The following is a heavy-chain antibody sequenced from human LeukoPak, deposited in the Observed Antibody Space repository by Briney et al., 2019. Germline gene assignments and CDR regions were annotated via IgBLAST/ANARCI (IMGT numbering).Heavy chain of an antibody. Sequence: GGTLSLSCAASGFTFSDYYMRWMRQAPAKGVEWVSYISSSSSYTNYADAVQGRFTMTRDNAKNSLYLEMTSLRAEDTAVYYCARDWFEWGVGAFDIWGQGTMVTVSS. CDR1: GFTFSDYY. V-gene: IGHV3-11*06. CDR3: ARDWFEWGVGAFDI. CDR2: ISSSSSYT. D-gene: IGHD3-10*01. J-gene: IGHJ3*02.